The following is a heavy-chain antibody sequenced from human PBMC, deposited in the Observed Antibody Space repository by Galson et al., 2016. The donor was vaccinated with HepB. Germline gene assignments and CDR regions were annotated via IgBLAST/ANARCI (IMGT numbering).Heavy chain of an antibody. J-gene: IGHJ6*03. CDR3: ARGLRLVSSYYYYYMDV. CDR2: IYYSGST. CDR1: GGSISSYY. V-gene: IGHV4-59*01. Sequence: SETQSLTCTVSGGSISSYYWSWIRQPPGKGLEWIGYIYYSGSTNYNPSLKSRVTISVDTSKNQFSLKLSSVTAADTAVYYCARGLRLVSSYYYYYMDVWGKGTTVTVSS. D-gene: IGHD6-6*01.